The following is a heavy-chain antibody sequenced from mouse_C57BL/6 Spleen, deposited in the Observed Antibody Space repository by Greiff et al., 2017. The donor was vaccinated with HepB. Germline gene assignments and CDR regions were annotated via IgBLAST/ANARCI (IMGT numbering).Heavy chain of an antibody. V-gene: IGHV1-52*01. J-gene: IGHJ4*01. Sequence: VQLQQPGAELVRPGSSVKLSCKASGYTFTSYWMHWVKQRPIQGLEWIGNIDPSDSETHYNQKFKDKATLTVDKSSSTAYMQLSSLTSEDSAVYYCARSAQATFYYAMDYWGQGTSVTVAS. CDR2: IDPSDSET. D-gene: IGHD3-2*02. CDR3: ARSAQATFYYAMDY. CDR1: GYTFTSYW.